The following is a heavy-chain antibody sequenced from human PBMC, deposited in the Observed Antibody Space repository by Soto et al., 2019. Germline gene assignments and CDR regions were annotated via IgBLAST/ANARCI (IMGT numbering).Heavy chain of an antibody. CDR1: GFTFSSYA. V-gene: IGHV3-23*01. CDR3: ATIFRYGDPEY. Sequence: EVQLLESGGGLVQPGGSLRVSCAASGFTFSSYAMSWVRQAPVRGLEWVSGISVSGDSRYDADSVKGRFTISRDNSKSTLYLQMNSLRAEDTAVYYCATIFRYGDPEYWGQGVLVTVSS. CDR2: ISVSGDSR. D-gene: IGHD2-21*02. J-gene: IGHJ4*02.